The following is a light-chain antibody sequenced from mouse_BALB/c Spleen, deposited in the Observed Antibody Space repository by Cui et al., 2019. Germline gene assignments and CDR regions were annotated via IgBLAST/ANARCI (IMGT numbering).Light chain of an antibody. Sequence: DIVMTQSPSSLTVTVGEKVTMSCKSSQSLLNSGNQKNYLTWYQQKPGQPPKLLIYWASTRESGVPDRFTGSGSGTDFTLTISSVQAEDLAVYYCQNDYSYPFTFGSGTKLEIK. CDR1: QSLLNSGNQKNY. CDR3: QNDYSYPFT. J-gene: IGKJ4*01. V-gene: IGKV8-19*01. CDR2: WAS.